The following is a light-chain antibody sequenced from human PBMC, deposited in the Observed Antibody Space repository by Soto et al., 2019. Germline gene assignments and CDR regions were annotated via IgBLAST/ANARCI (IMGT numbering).Light chain of an antibody. CDR3: CSYADNYRYV. V-gene: IGLV2-11*01. CDR2: DVS. CDR1: SSDVGAYNY. J-gene: IGLJ1*01. Sequence: QSALTQPRSLSGSPGQSVTISCTGTSSDVGAYNYVSWYQQHPGKAPKLMTYDVSKRPSGVPDRFSGSKSGNTASLTISGLQAEDEADYYCCSYADNYRYVFGTGTKATV.